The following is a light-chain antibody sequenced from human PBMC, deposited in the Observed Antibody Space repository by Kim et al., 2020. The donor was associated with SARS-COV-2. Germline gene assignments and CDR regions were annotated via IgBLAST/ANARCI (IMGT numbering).Light chain of an antibody. CDR2: GAS. CDR3: QQYGSSPRFT. J-gene: IGKJ3*01. CDR1: RSVSSSY. V-gene: IGKV3-20*01. Sequence: PVGRATLSCRASRSVSSSYLAWYQQTPGQAPRLLIYGASSRATGIPDRFSGSGSGTDFTLTISRLEPEDFAVYYCQQYGSSPRFTFGPGTKVDIK.